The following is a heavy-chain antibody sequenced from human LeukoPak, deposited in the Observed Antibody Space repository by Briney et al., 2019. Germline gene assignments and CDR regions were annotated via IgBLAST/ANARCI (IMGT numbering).Heavy chain of an antibody. CDR2: ISSSSSTI. D-gene: IGHD4-17*01. J-gene: IGHJ4*02. CDR1: AFTFSSYG. CDR3: AKGRGDYELSY. Sequence: PGGSLRLSCAASAFTFSSYGMNWVRQAPGKGLEWVSYISSSSSTIYYADSVKGRFTISRDNAKNSLYLQMNSLRAEDTAVYYCAKGRGDYELSYWGQGTLVTVSS. V-gene: IGHV3-48*01.